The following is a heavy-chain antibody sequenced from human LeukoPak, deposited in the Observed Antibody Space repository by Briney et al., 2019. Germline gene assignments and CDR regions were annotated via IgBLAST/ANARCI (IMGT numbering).Heavy chain of an antibody. CDR2: ISGSGGST. CDR1: GFTFSSYA. D-gene: IGHD4-17*01. J-gene: IGHJ4*02. Sequence: GGSLRLSCAASGFTFSSYAMSWVRQAPGKGPEWVSAISGSGGSTYYADSVKGRFTISRDNSKNTLYLQMNSLRAEDTAVYYCGVVFYGDSYDPFDYWGQGTLVTVSS. V-gene: IGHV3-23*01. CDR3: GVVFYGDSYDPFDY.